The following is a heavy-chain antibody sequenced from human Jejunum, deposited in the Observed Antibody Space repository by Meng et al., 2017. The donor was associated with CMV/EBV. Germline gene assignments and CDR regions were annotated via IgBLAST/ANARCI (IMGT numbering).Heavy chain of an antibody. J-gene: IGHJ6*02. CDR2: INSDGSST. V-gene: IGHV3-74*01. D-gene: IGHD2-15*01. Sequence: GFTFSNDAMTWVRQAPGKGLVWVSRINSDGSSTNYADSVKGRFTISRDNAKNTLYLQMNSLRAEDTAVYYCARGGSSYSYYYGMDVWGQGTTVTVSS. CDR3: ARGGSSYSYYYGMDV. CDR1: GFTFSNDA.